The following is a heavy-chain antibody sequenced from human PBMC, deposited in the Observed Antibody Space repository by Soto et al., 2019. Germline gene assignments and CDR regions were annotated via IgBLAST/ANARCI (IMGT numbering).Heavy chain of an antibody. V-gene: IGHV4-4*02. Sequence: QLQLQESGPRLVKPSETLALTCAVSSASISSDQRWSLVCQHPGKGLEWIGEIHHSGSTNNNPSLKSRVTMSVDKSQTQFSLNLSSVTAADTAVYYCARSVGWYAIDQWGQGTLVTVSS. CDR3: ARSVGWYAIDQ. J-gene: IGHJ4*02. CDR2: IHHSGST. CDR1: SASISSDQR. D-gene: IGHD6-19*01.